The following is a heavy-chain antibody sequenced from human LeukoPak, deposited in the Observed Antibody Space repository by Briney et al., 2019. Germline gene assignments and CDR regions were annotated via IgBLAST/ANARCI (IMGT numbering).Heavy chain of an antibody. D-gene: IGHD1-26*01. CDR2: INPNSGAT. V-gene: IGHV1-2*02. Sequence: ASVKVSCKASGYTFTGYYMSWVRQAPGQGFEWMGWINPNSGATNYAQKFQGRVTMTRDTSISTAYMELSRLRSDDTAVYYCASRPYSGSYPGSDYWGQGTLVTVSS. J-gene: IGHJ4*02. CDR3: ASRPYSGSYPGSDY. CDR1: GYTFTGYY.